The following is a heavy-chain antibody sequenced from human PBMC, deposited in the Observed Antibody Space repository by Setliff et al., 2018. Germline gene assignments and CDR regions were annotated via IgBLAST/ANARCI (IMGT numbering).Heavy chain of an antibody. CDR1: GYTFTSYA. J-gene: IGHJ3*02. CDR3: AIDSYTAMVADAFDI. V-gene: IGHV1-3*01. CDR2: INAGNGNT. D-gene: IGHD5-18*01. Sequence: ASVKVSCKASGYTFTSYAMHWVRQAPGQRFEWMGWINAGNGNTKYSQKFQGRVTITRDTSASTAYMELSSLRSEDTAVYYCAIDSYTAMVADAFDIWGQGTMVTVSS.